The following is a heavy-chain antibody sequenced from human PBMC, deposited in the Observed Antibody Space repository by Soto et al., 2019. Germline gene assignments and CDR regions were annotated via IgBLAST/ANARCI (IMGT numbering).Heavy chain of an antibody. CDR3: ARAPLPNCSGGTCYPWWFDP. J-gene: IGHJ5*02. V-gene: IGHV1-18*01. CDR1: GYTFXNYG. Sequence: GASVKVSCKASGYTFXNYGLTWVRQAPGQGLEWMGWTSAYNGYTNYAQNFQDRVTMTTDTSTSTAYMELRNLVSDDTAVYYCARAPLPNCSGGTCYPWWFDPWGQGTLVTVSS. CDR2: TSAYNGYT. D-gene: IGHD2-15*01.